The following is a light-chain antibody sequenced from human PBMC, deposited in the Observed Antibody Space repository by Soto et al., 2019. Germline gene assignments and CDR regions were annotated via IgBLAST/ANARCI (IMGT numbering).Light chain of an antibody. CDR1: DIGSKG. Sequence: SYELTQPPSVSVAPGKKASISCGGNDIGSKGVHWYQQKPGQAPVLVIYSDTDLPPVITERFSGSNSANLATLTISRVEAGDEADYYCQVWDSGSAHVVFGGGTKVTVL. CDR2: SDT. J-gene: IGLJ2*01. V-gene: IGLV3-21*01. CDR3: QVWDSGSAHVV.